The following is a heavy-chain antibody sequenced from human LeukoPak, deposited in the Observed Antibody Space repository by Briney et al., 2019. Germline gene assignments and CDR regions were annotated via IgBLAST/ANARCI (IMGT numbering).Heavy chain of an antibody. CDR3: ARAGYYYRSGVDYFDY. D-gene: IGHD3-10*01. CDR2: INPNSGGT. CDR1: GYTFTRYY. J-gene: IGHJ4*02. V-gene: IGHV1-2*04. Sequence: GSSGKVSCKASGYTFTRYYMHCGRRAPGQGLRWRGGINPNSGGTNYAQKCHGWATMTRDTSLSTAYMDLSRLRSDDTAVYYVARAGYYYRSGVDYFDYWGQGTLVTVSS.